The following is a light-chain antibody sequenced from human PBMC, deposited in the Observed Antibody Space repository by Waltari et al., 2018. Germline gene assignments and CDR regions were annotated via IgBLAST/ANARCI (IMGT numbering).Light chain of an antibody. J-gene: IGKJ1*01. CDR2: AAS. CDR3: QQYNGRART. Sequence: SCGHRQSVSYTLAWYQQKPGQAPRLLIYAASTRATGIPARFSGSGSGSAFTLIISSLQSEDFAVYYCQQYNGRARTFGQGTKVEIK. CDR1: QSVSYT. V-gene: IGKV3-15*01.